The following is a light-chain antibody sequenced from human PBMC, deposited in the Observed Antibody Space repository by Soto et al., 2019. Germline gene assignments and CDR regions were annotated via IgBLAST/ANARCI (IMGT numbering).Light chain of an antibody. CDR3: THYKSQSVA. Sequence: DIPMTQSPSTLSGSVGDRVTITCRASQPISSWLAWYQQKPGKAPKLLIYKASTFQSGVPSRLSGSGSGTEFTLTIRSLQPDDFGTYDCTHYKSQSVAFGQGTKVALK. CDR2: KAS. J-gene: IGKJ1*01. CDR1: QPISSW. V-gene: IGKV1-5*03.